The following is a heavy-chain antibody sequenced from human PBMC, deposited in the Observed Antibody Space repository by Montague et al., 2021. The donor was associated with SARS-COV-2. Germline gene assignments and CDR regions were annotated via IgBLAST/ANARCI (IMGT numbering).Heavy chain of an antibody. J-gene: IGHJ4*02. V-gene: IGHV4-39*01. D-gene: IGHD3-16*01. CDR1: GATTNTGTHY. Sequence: SETLSLTCTVTGATTNTGTHYWGWIRQPPGKVLEWIGSVYYTGNTYYNPSLKSRVTVSVDTSNNYFSLILTSVTAADTAVYYCARLRQGEDHFDYWGQGTLVTVSS. CDR3: ARLRQGEDHFDY. CDR2: VYYTGNT.